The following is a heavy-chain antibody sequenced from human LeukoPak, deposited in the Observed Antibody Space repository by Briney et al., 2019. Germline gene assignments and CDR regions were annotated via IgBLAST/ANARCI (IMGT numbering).Heavy chain of an antibody. V-gene: IGHV1-69*06. D-gene: IGHD3-3*01. CDR1: GGTFSSYA. Sequence: SVKVSCEASGGTFSSYAISWVRQAPGQGLEWMGGIIPIFGTANYAQKFQGRVTITADKSTSTAYMELSSLRSEDTAVYYCAREAITIFGVVRTQTTYGPHRFDPWGQGTLVTVSS. J-gene: IGHJ5*02. CDR3: AREAITIFGVVRTQTTYGPHRFDP. CDR2: IIPIFGTA.